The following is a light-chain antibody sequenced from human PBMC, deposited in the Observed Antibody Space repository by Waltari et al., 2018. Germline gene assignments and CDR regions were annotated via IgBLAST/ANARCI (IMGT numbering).Light chain of an antibody. CDR1: DSDVGAYDF. CDR2: EVS. CDR3: SSYTTSSAPGV. J-gene: IGLJ1*01. V-gene: IGLV2-14*01. Sequence: QSAPTQPASVSGSPGQSIPISCSGTDSDVGAYDFVPWYQQHPGKAPHLIIYEVSNRPSGISNRFSASKSGNTASLTISGLQAEDEADYYCSSYTTSSAPGVFGTGTRVTVL.